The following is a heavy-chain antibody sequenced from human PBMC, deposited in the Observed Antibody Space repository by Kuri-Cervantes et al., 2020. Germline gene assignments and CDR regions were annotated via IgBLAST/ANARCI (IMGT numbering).Heavy chain of an antibody. J-gene: IGHJ3*02. CDR1: GYSFTNCW. D-gene: IGHD6-19*01. V-gene: IGHV1-69*01. Sequence: KISCKGSGYSFTNCWIGWVRQAPGQGLEWMGGIIPIFGTANYAQKFQGRVTITADESTSTAYMELSSLRSEDTAVYYCARTPSSGWYRDDAFDIWGQGTMVTVS. CDR3: ARTPSSGWYRDDAFDI. CDR2: IIPIFGTA.